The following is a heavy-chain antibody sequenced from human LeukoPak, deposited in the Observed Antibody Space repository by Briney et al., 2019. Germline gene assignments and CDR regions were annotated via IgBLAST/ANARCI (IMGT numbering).Heavy chain of an antibody. J-gene: IGHJ4*02. V-gene: IGHV3-74*01. CDR1: GFTFSSYW. D-gene: IGHD2-2*01. CDR2: INTDGSST. CDR3: AKDRIVVVPAASTGLDY. Sequence: PGGSLRLSCAASGFTFSSYWMHWVRQAPGKGLVWVSRINTDGSSTSYADSVKGRFTISRDNSKNTLYLQMNSLRAEDTAVYYCAKDRIVVVPAASTGLDYWGQGTLVTVSS.